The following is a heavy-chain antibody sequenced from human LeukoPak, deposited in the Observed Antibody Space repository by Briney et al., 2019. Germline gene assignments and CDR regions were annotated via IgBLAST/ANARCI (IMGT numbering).Heavy chain of an antibody. CDR1: GFTFSSYA. J-gene: IGHJ4*02. D-gene: IGHD3-22*01. V-gene: IGHV3-23*01. Sequence: GGSLRLSCAASGFTFSSYAMSWVRQAPGKGLEWVSAISGSGGSTYYADSVKGRFTISRDNSKNTLYLQMNSLRAEDTAVYYCAKAHYYDSSGYYWQSFNDYWGQGTLVTVSS. CDR2: ISGSGGST. CDR3: AKAHYYDSSGYYWQSFNDY.